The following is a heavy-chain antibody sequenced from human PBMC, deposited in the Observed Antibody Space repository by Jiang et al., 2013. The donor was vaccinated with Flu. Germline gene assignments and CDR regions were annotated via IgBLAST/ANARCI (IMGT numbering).Heavy chain of an antibody. Sequence: QSGSELKKPGASVKVSCKASGYTFTSYAMHWVRQAPGQGLEWMGWINTNTGNPTYAQGFTGRFVFSLDTSVSTTYLLISSLKAEDTAVYYCAREGDYIWGSYRPNWFDPWGQGTLVTVSS. D-gene: IGHD3-16*02. CDR3: AREGDYIWGSYRPNWFDP. V-gene: IGHV7-4-1*02. J-gene: IGHJ5*02. CDR2: INTNTGNP. CDR1: GYTFTSYA.